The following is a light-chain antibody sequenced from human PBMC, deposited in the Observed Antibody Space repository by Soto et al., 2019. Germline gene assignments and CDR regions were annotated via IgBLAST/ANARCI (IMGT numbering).Light chain of an antibody. J-gene: IGKJ1*01. CDR1: QSVSSN. V-gene: IGKV3-15*01. Sequence: IVMTQSPATLSVSPGERATLSCRASQSVSSNLAWYQQKPGQAPRLLIYGASSRATGIPVRFSGSGSGTEFTLTISSLQSEDFAVYYCQQYNNWPLTFGQGTKVDIK. CDR2: GAS. CDR3: QQYNNWPLT.